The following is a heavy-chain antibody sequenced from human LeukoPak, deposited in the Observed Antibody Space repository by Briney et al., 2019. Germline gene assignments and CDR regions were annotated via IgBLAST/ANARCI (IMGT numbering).Heavy chain of an antibody. CDR1: GYTFTSYD. D-gene: IGHD3-22*01. CDR2: MNPNSGNT. J-gene: IGHJ4*02. Sequence: ASVKVSCKASGYTFTSYDINWVRQATGQGLEWMGWMNPNSGNTGYAQKFQGRVTMTRNTSITTAYMELSSLRSEGTAVYYCARATKRSDSSGYYYDYWGRGTLVTVSS. V-gene: IGHV1-8*01. CDR3: ARATKRSDSSGYYYDY.